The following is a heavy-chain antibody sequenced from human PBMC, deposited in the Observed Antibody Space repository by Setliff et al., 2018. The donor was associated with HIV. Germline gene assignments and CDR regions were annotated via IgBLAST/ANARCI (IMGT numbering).Heavy chain of an antibody. D-gene: IGHD3-22*01. CDR1: GYTFTSYA. Sequence: ASVKVSCEASGYTFTSYAMHWVRQAPGQRLEWMGWINAGNGNTKYSQKFQGRVTITRDTSASTAYMELSSLRSEDTAVYYCARGRRITMIVVARWDAFDIWGQGTMVTVSS. CDR2: INAGNGNT. CDR3: ARGRRITMIVVARWDAFDI. V-gene: IGHV1-3*01. J-gene: IGHJ3*02.